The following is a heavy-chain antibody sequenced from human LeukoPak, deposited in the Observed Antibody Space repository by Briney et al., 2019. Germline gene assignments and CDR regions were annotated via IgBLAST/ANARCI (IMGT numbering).Heavy chain of an antibody. CDR3: ARDGGYCSSTSCPPYNWFDP. CDR1: GGTFSSYA. J-gene: IGHJ5*02. Sequence: SVKVSCKTSGGTFSSYAISWVRQAPGQGLEWMGGIIPIFGTANYAQKFQGRVTITADESTSTAYMELSSLRSEDTAVYYCARDGGYCSSTSCPPYNWFDPWGQGTLVTVSS. D-gene: IGHD2-2*01. CDR2: IIPIFGTA. V-gene: IGHV1-69*01.